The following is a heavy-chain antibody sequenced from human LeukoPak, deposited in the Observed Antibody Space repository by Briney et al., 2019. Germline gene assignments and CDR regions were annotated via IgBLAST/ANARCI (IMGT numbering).Heavy chain of an antibody. V-gene: IGHV3-9*01. CDR1: GFTFDDYA. J-gene: IGHJ3*02. CDR2: ISWNSGSI. Sequence: GRSLRLSCAASGFTFDDYAMHWVRQAPGKGLEWVSDISWNSGSIGYADSVKGRFTISRDNAKNSLYLQMNSLRAEDTALYYCAKDSRYRYHDAFDIWGQGTMVTVSS. D-gene: IGHD5-18*01. CDR3: AKDSRYRYHDAFDI.